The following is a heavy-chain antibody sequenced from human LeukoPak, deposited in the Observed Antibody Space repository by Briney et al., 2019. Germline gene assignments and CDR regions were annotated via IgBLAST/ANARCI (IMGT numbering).Heavy chain of an antibody. D-gene: IGHD2-15*01. J-gene: IGHJ4*02. Sequence: GGSLRLSCAASGFTFSSYGMHWVRQAPGKGLEWVSAISDTGNTYHTDYVKGSFTISRDSSKNTLFPQMNRLRPEDAAVYYSAKARVTTCRGAFCYPFDYWGLGTLFTVSS. CDR1: GFTFSSYG. V-gene: IGHV3-23*01. CDR2: ISDTGNT. CDR3: AKARVTTCRGAFCYPFDY.